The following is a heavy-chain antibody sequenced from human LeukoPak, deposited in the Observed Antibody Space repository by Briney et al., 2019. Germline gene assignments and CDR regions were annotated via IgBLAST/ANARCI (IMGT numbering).Heavy chain of an antibody. Sequence: PSETLSLTCAVYGGSFSGYYWSWIRQPPGKGLEWIGEINHSGSTNYNPSLKSRVTMILDKSKNQFSLKLNSVTAADTAVYYCARNGGNSDFDYWGQGTLVTVSS. J-gene: IGHJ4*02. D-gene: IGHD4-23*01. CDR1: GGSFSGYY. V-gene: IGHV4-34*01. CDR3: ARNGGNSDFDY. CDR2: INHSGST.